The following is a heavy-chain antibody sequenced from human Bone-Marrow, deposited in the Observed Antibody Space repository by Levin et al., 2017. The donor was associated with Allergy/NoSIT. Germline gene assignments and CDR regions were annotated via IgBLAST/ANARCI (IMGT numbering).Heavy chain of an antibody. CDR1: GASVNSGSYH. CDR3: AREFDYYYYMDV. V-gene: IGHV4-61*01. J-gene: IGHJ6*03. CDR2: IDYSGST. Sequence: SETLSLTCSVSGASVNSGSYHWSWIRQPPGKGLEWIRNIDYSGSTNYNPSLKSRVIISADTSKNQLSLELRSVTAADTAVYYCAREFDYYYYMDVWGKGTALTVS.